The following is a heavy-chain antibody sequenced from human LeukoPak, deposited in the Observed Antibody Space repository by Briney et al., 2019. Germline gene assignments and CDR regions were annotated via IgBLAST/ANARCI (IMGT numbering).Heavy chain of an antibody. D-gene: IGHD3-22*01. J-gene: IGHJ4*02. Sequence: SVKVSCKASGGTFSSYAISWVRQAPGQGLEWMGRITTILGIANYAQKFQGRVTITADKSTSTAYMELSSLRSEDTAVYYCARESLGYYDSSGFGDYWGQGTLVTVSS. CDR2: ITTILGIA. CDR3: ARESLGYYDSSGFGDY. CDR1: GGTFSSYA. V-gene: IGHV1-69*04.